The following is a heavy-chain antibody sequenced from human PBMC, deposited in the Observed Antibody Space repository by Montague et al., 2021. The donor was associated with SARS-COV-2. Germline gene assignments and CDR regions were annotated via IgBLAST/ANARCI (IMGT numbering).Heavy chain of an antibody. J-gene: IGHJ4*02. V-gene: IGHV4-34*01. CDR1: GGSISAHS. CDR2: INYSGST. Sequence: SETLSLTCAVYGGSISAHSWSWVRQPPGKGLEWIGEINYSGSTTYISSLKSRVTMSVDTSKNQFSLKLSSVTAADTAIYYCARGGVAGGDDDICSFSYTRPLDYWGQGTLVTVSS. CDR3: ARGGVAGGDDDICSFSYTRPLDY. D-gene: IGHD3-3*01.